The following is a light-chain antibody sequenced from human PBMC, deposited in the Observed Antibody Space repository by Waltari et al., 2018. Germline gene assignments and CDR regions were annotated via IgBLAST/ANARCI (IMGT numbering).Light chain of an antibody. J-gene: IGLJ3*02. CDR2: EVS. CDR1: NSDIGASTY. CDR3: SSYAGSNGMV. Sequence: QSALTQPPSASGSPGQSVTISCTGTNSDIGASTYVSWFQQYPGKAPRVVIYEVSQRPPGVPGRFSGSKSGNTASLTVSGLQAEDEAEYHCSSYAGSNGMVFGGGTKVTVL. V-gene: IGLV2-8*01.